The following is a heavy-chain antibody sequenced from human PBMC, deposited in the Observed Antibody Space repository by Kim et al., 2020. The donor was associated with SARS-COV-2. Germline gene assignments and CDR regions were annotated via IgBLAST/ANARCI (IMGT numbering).Heavy chain of an antibody. J-gene: IGHJ6*02. CDR1: GYTFTSYY. CDR3: ARAGDYSNYGEAKDYYYGMDV. CDR2: INPSGGST. D-gene: IGHD4-4*01. V-gene: IGHV1-46*01. Sequence: ASVKVSCKASGYTFTSYYMHWVRQAPGQGLEWMGIINPSGGSTSYAQKFQGRVTMTRDTSTSTVYMELSSLRSEDTAVYYCARAGDYSNYGEAKDYYYGMDVWGQGTTVTVSS.